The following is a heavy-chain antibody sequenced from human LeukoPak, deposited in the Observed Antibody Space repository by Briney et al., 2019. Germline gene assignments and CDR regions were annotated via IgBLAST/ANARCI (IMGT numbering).Heavy chain of an antibody. CDR3: ARGRGYCSSTSCYKTDSWFDP. CDR2: IYYSGST. D-gene: IGHD2-2*02. CDR1: GGSISSYY. V-gene: IGHV4-59*08. J-gene: IGHJ5*02. Sequence: MPSETLSLTCTVSGGSISSYYWSWIRQPPGKGLEWIGYIYYSGSTNYNPSLKSRVTISVDTSKNQFSLKLSSVTAADTAVYYCARGRGYCSSTSCYKTDSWFDPWGQGTLVTVSS.